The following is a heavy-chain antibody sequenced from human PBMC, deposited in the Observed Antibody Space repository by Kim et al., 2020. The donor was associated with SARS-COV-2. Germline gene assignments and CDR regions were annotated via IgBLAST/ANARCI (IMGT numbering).Heavy chain of an antibody. V-gene: IGHV4-34*01. J-gene: IGHJ6*02. D-gene: IGHD3-10*01. CDR3: ARGRVGYYGSGSDYGMDV. Sequence: KSRVTISVDTSKNQFSLKLSSVTAADTAVYYCARGRVGYYGSGSDYGMDVWGQGTTVTVSS.